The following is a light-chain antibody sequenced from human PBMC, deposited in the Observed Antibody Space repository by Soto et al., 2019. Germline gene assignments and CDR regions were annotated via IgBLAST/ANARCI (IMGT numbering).Light chain of an antibody. CDR1: QGISSY. J-gene: IGKJ4*01. V-gene: IGKV1-8*01. CDR3: QQYYSYLSLT. Sequence: AIRMTQSPSSLSASTGDRVTITCRASQGISSYLAWYQQKPGKPPKLLIYAASTLQSGVPSRFSGSGSGTDFTLTISCLQSEDFATYYCQQYYSYLSLTFGGGTKVEIK. CDR2: AAS.